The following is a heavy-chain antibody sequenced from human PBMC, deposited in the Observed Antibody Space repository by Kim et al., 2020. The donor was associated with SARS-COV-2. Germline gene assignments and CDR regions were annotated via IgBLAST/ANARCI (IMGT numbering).Heavy chain of an antibody. V-gene: IGHV3-23*01. CDR1: GFYFTSFV. CDR3: ARDD. CDR2: ISRSGDTT. Sequence: WGSLRLSCAASGFYFTSFVMTWVRQAPGKGLEWVSTISRSGDTTYYTDSVKGRFTISRDNSKNVVYLQMNSLRAEDTAIYYRARDDWG. J-gene: IGHJ1*01.